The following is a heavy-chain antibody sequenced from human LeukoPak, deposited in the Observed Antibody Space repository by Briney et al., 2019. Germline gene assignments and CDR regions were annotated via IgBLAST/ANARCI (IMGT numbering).Heavy chain of an antibody. Sequence: PGGSLRLSCAASGFIFSSYAIHWVRQAPGKGLEWVAFIRYDGSNKYYADSVKGRFTISRDNSKNTLYLQMNSLRAEDTAVYYCAKGVIVGATADYYYYMDVWGKGSTITVSS. V-gene: IGHV3-30*02. J-gene: IGHJ6*03. CDR1: GFIFSSYA. D-gene: IGHD1-26*01. CDR3: AKGVIVGATADYYYYMDV. CDR2: IRYDGSNK.